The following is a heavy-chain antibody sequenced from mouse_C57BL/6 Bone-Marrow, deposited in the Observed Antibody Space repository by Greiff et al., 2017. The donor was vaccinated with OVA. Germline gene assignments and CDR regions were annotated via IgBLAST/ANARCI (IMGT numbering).Heavy chain of an antibody. D-gene: IGHD2-5*01. CDR3: ARRETYSNDAMDY. CDR2: IHPNSGST. Sequence: QVQLQQPGAELVKPGASVKLSCKASGYTFTSYWMHWVKQRPGQGLEWIGMIHPNSGSTNYNEKFKSKATLTVDKSSSTAYMQLSSLTSEDSAVYYCARRETYSNDAMDYWGQGTSVTVSS. CDR1: GYTFTSYW. J-gene: IGHJ4*01. V-gene: IGHV1-64*01.